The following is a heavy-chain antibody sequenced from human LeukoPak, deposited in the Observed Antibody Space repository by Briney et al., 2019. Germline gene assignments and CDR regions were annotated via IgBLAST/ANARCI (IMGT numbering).Heavy chain of an antibody. CDR3: AKDHPSPTRITIFGVVKGEGFDF. V-gene: IGHV3-23*01. J-gene: IGHJ4*02. CDR1: GFTFSSYA. D-gene: IGHD3-3*01. Sequence: GGSLRLSCAASGFTFSSYAMSWVRQATGKGLEWVSAISGSGGSTYYADSVKGRFTISRDNSKNTLYLQMNSLRAEDTAVYYCAKDHPSPTRITIFGVVKGEGFDFWGQGTLVTVSS. CDR2: ISGSGGST.